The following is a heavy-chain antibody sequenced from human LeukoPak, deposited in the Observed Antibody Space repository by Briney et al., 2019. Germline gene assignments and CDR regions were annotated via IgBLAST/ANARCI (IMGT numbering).Heavy chain of an antibody. D-gene: IGHD2-21*02. V-gene: IGHV3-21*01. CDR2: ISSSSSYI. Sequence: GSLRLSCAASGFTFSSYSMNWVRQAPGKGLEWVSSISSSSSYIYYADSVKGRFTISRDNAKNSLYLQTNSLRAEDTAVYYCATAHIVVVTAANDYWGQGTLVTVSS. CDR3: ATAHIVVVTAANDY. CDR1: GFTFSSYS. J-gene: IGHJ4*02.